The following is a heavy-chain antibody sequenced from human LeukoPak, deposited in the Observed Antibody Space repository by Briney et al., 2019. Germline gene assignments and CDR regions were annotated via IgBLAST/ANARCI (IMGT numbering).Heavy chain of an antibody. CDR3: AKEGSRDGYNSKSFDY. CDR1: GFTFSSYA. Sequence: GGSLRLSCAASGFTFSSYAMCWVRQAPGKGLEWVSAISGSGGSTYYADSVKGRFTISRDNSKNTLYLQMNSLRAEDTAVYYCAKEGSRDGYNSKSFDYWGQGTLVTVSS. V-gene: IGHV3-23*01. J-gene: IGHJ4*02. D-gene: IGHD5-24*01. CDR2: ISGSGGST.